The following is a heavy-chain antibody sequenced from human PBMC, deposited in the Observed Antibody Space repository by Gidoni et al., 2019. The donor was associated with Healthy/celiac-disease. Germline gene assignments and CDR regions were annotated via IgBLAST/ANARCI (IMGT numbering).Heavy chain of an antibody. Sequence: QVQLQESGPGLVKPSQTLSLTCTVSGCSISSGSYYWSWIRQPAGKGLEWIGRIYTSGSTNYNPALKSRVTISVDTSKNQFSLKLSSVTAADTAVYYCARGIVVVNYYYGMDVWGQGTTVTVSS. CDR1: GCSISSGSYY. CDR2: IYTSGST. V-gene: IGHV4-61*02. J-gene: IGHJ6*02. D-gene: IGHD3-22*01. CDR3: ARGIVVVNYYYGMDV.